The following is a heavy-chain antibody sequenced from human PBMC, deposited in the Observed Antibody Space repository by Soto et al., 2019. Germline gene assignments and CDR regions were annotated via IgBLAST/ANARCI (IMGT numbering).Heavy chain of an antibody. CDR1: GGSVSSTSYY. J-gene: IGHJ4*02. CDR2: IHYSGST. CDR3: ARAWVLLYFDD. D-gene: IGHD1-26*01. V-gene: IGHV4-61*01. Sequence: SDTLSLTCTVSGGSVSSTSYYWTWIRQPPGKGLEWIGYIHYSGSTNYNPSLQSRVTISVDTSKNHFSLELTSVTAADTAVYYCARAWVLLYFDDWGQGALFTVSS.